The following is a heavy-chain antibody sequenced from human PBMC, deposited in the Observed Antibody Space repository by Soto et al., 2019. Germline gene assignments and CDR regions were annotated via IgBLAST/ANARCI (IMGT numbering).Heavy chain of an antibody. CDR1: GYSFTSYW. CDR2: TYPGDSDT. J-gene: IGHJ6*02. D-gene: IGHD1-26*01. Sequence: GESLKISCKASGYSFTSYWIGWVRQMPGKGLEWTGITYPGDSDTRYSPSFQGQVTISADKSISTAYLQWSSLKASDTAMYYCAAYSGSFYYGMDVWGQGTTVTVSS. V-gene: IGHV5-51*01. CDR3: AAYSGSFYYGMDV.